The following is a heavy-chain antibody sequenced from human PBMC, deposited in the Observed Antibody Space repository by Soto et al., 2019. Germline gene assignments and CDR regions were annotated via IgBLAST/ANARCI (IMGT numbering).Heavy chain of an antibody. CDR2: IDPSDSYT. J-gene: IGHJ5*01. Sequence: GESLKISCKASGYNFTAFWIHWVRQMPVKGLEWLGKIDPSDSYTNYSPSFEGHVTISTDNSITTAYLQWSSLRASDTALYFCARVHKNWFDSWAQGTMVTVSS. V-gene: IGHV5-10-1*01. CDR1: GYNFTAFW. CDR3: ARVHKNWFDS.